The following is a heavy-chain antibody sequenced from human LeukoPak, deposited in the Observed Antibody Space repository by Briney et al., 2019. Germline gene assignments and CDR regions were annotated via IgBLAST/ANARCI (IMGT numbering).Heavy chain of an antibody. CDR1: GFTFSDHY. J-gene: IGHJ4*02. D-gene: IGHD1-14*01. CDR2: TRNKANSYTT. CDR3: ARAGLPNQLDY. Sequence: GGSLRLSCAASGFTFSDHYMDWVRQAPGKGLEWVGRTRNKANSYTTEYAASVKGRFTISRDDSKNSLYLQMNSLKTEDTAVYYCARAGLPNQLDYWGQGTLVTVSS. V-gene: IGHV3-72*01.